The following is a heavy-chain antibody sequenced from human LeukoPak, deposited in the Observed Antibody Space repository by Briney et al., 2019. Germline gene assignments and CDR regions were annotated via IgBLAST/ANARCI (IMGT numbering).Heavy chain of an antibody. V-gene: IGHV4-59*13. J-gene: IGHJ4*02. CDR1: GDSMTTNY. Sequence: SETLSLTRVVSGDSMTTNYWSWIRQPPGKGLEWLGYVYNTGETTYNPSHKSRVTILVDTSNYQFSLKLRSVTAADTAVYYCASMSPSSWYFDYWGQGTLVTVSS. D-gene: IGHD6-13*01. CDR3: ASMSPSSWYFDY. CDR2: VYNTGET.